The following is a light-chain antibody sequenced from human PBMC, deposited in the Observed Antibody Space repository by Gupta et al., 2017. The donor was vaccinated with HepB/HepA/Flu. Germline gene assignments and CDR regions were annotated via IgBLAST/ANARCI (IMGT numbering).Light chain of an antibody. CDR1: QSLLHSNGYNY. CDR2: LGS. CDR3: MQALQTPT. Sequence: DIVMTQSPLSLPVTPGEPASVSCRSSQSLLHSNGYNYLDWYLQKPGQSPQLLIYLGSNRASGVPDRFSCRGSGTDFTLKISRGEAEDVGVYYCMQALQTPTFGQGTKLEIK. J-gene: IGKJ2*01. V-gene: IGKV2-28*01.